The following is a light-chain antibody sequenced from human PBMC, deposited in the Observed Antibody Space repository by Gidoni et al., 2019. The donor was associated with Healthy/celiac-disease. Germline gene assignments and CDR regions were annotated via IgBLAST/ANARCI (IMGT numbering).Light chain of an antibody. Sequence: QPVLTQPPSGSGAPGQSVTISCTGSSSNIGAGYDVHWYQQLPGTAPKLLIYGNSNRPSGVPDRFSGSKSGTSASLAISGLQAEDEADYYCQSYDSSLSAHNYVFGTGTKVTVL. CDR2: GNS. V-gene: IGLV1-40*01. CDR3: QSYDSSLSAHNYV. CDR1: SSNIGAGYD. J-gene: IGLJ1*01.